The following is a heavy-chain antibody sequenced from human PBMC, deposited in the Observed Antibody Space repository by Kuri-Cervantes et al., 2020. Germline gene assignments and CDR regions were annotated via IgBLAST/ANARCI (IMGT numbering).Heavy chain of an antibody. J-gene: IGHJ5*02. CDR3: ARDVTHDSSGYYYSWSDP. Sequence: ESLKISCAVSGGSVTSNNWWTWVRQPPGKGLEWIGEIFHDGSANYNPSLKSRVIMSLDKSKNQLSLRLTSLTAADTAVYYCARDVTHDSSGYYYSWSDPCGQGTLVTVSS. D-gene: IGHD3-22*01. CDR2: IFHDGSA. CDR1: GGSVTSNNW. V-gene: IGHV4/OR15-8*01.